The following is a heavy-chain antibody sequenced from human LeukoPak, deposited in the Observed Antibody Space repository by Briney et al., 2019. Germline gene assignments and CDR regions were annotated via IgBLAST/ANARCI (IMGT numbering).Heavy chain of an antibody. CDR1: GYSFTSNG. CDR3: ARVGYYDILTGYYSVP. V-gene: IGHV1-8*01. J-gene: IGHJ5*02. Sequence: ASVKVSCKASGYSFTSNGISWVRQAPGQGLEWMGWMNPNSGNTGYAQKFQGRVTMTRNTSISTAYMELSSLRSEDTAVYYCARVGYYDILTGYYSVPWGQGTLVTVSS. CDR2: MNPNSGNT. D-gene: IGHD3-9*01.